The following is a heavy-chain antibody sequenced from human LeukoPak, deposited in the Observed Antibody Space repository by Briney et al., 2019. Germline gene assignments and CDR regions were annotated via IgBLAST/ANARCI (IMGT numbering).Heavy chain of an antibody. D-gene: IGHD1-26*01. CDR2: IHDSGST. Sequence: SETLSLTCTVSGGSIRSSHYYWSWDRQSPGKGLEWIGSIHDSGSTSFNPSLERRASGSVDTSKNQFSLTLTSVTAADTAVYYCAREGGMPLDYWGPGTLVTVSS. CDR1: GGSIRSSHYY. CDR3: AREGGMPLDY. J-gene: IGHJ4*02. V-gene: IGHV4-39*07.